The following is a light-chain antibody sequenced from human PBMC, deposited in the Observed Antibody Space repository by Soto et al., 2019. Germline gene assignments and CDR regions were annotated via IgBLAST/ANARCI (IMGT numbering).Light chain of an antibody. Sequence: EIVLTQSPGTLSLSPGERATLSCRASQSVSSSYLAWYQQKPGQAPRLLIYGASSRATGIPDRFSGSGSGTDVTLTISRREPDDFAVEYCQQYDSSSLFTFGPGTKVDIK. CDR3: QQYDSSSLFT. CDR1: QSVSSSY. V-gene: IGKV3-20*01. CDR2: GAS. J-gene: IGKJ3*01.